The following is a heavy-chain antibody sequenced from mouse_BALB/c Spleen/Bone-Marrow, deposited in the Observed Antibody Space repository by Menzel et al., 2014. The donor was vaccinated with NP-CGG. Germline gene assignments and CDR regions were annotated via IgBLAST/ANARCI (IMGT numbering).Heavy chain of an antibody. D-gene: IGHD3-3*01. CDR1: GYSFTGYI. Sequence: EVQLQQSGPELVKPGASMKISCKASGYSFTGYIMNWVKQRPGKHLEWLGLINPYNGGPRYNQKLKGQATLTVDKSTSTVYMELLSLTSEDAAVYYGARVGPAVGYWGQGTSLTVSS. CDR2: INPYNGGP. J-gene: IGHJ2*02. CDR3: ARVGPAVGY. V-gene: IGHV1-18*01.